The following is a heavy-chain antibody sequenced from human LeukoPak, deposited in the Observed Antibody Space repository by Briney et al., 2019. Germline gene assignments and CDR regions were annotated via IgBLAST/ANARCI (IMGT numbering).Heavy chain of an antibody. V-gene: IGHV1-8*02. D-gene: IGHD2-2*01. Sequence: ASVKVSFKASGYTFTSYDINWVRQATGQGLEWMGWMNPNSSNTGYAQKFQGRVTITRDTSISKTYMVLSSLRTEDTAVYYCTREVPAARRGRWFDPWGQGTLVTVSS. CDR1: GYTFTSYD. CDR2: MNPNSSNT. J-gene: IGHJ5*02. CDR3: TREVPAARRGRWFDP.